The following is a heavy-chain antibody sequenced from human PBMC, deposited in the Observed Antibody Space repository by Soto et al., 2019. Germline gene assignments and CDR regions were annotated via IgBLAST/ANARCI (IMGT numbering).Heavy chain of an antibody. Sequence: GGSLRLSCAASGFTLSSSWMHWVRQAPGKGLVWVSRINSGASNTNYADSVKGRFTISRDNAKNTLYLQMDSLTAEDTAVYYCARGPSGWFGYDYWGQGTLVTVS. J-gene: IGHJ4*02. D-gene: IGHD6-19*01. CDR3: ARGPSGWFGYDY. CDR2: INSGASNT. V-gene: IGHV3-74*01. CDR1: GFTLSSSW.